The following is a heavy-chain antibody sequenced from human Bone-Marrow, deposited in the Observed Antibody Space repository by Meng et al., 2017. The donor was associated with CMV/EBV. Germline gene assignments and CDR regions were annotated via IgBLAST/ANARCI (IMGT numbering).Heavy chain of an antibody. CDR1: GFTFDDYG. Sequence: GESLKISCAASGFTFDDYGMSWVRQAPGKGLEWVSGINWNGGSTGYADSVKGRFTISRDNAKNSLYLQMNSLRAEDTALYYCARTLGYCSSTSCYTEYYFDYWGQGPLVTVYS. CDR3: ARTLGYCSSTSCYTEYYFDY. CDR2: INWNGGST. V-gene: IGHV3-20*04. J-gene: IGHJ4*02. D-gene: IGHD2-2*02.